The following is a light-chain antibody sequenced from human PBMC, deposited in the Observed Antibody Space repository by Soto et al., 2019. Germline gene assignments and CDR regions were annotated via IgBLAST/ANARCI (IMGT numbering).Light chain of an antibody. CDR3: AAWDDSVKGPV. CDR2: SND. CDR1: RFNIGSNT. V-gene: IGLV1-44*01. J-gene: IGLJ2*01. Sequence: QSVLTQPPSASGTPGQRVTISCSGTRFNIGSNTVNWYQQLPGTAPNLLISSNDRRPSGVPDRFSGCKSGTSASLAIRGLQSEDDADYYCAAWDDSVKGPVFGGGTKLTVL.